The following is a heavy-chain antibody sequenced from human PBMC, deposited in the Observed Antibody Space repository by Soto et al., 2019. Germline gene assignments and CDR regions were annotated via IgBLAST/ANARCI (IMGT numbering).Heavy chain of an antibody. Sequence: EVPLLESGGGLVQPGGSLRLSCAASGFTFSSYAMTWVRQAPGKGLEWVSAISGGAFAYYADSVKGRFTISRDNSNNTVFLQMSSLRVEDTAVYYCARSVIRFDYWGQGTLVTVSS. CDR3: ARSVIRFDY. CDR1: GFTFSSYA. D-gene: IGHD2-21*01. CDR2: ISGGAFA. J-gene: IGHJ4*02. V-gene: IGHV3-23*01.